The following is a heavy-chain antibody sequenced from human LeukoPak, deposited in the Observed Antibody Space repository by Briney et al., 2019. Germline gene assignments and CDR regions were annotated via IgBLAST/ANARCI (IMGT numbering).Heavy chain of an antibody. J-gene: IGHJ4*02. CDR3: AAGTGRSDFDY. CDR2: IKRKGDDGTI. Sequence: GGSLRLSCAASGFTFSKAWISWVRQAPGRGLEWVGRIKRKGDDGTIDYAAPVKGRLSISRDDSKNTLYLQMNSLKSEDTAVYYCAAGTGRSDFDYWGQGTLVTVSS. CDR1: GFTFSKAW. V-gene: IGHV3-15*01. D-gene: IGHD3/OR15-3a*01.